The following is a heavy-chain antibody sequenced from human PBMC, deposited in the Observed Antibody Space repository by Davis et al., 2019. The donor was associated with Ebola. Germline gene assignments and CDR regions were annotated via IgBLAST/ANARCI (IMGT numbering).Heavy chain of an antibody. J-gene: IGHJ6*02. D-gene: IGHD6-19*01. CDR2: ISFDGDNK. Sequence: GESLKISCAVSGFTLNTYAVHWVRQAPGKGLEWLAVISFDGDNKYYADFVKGRFIISRDNSKNTLYLQMNSLRAEDTAVYYCASQQWLVARPEEYYYYYGMDVWGQGTTVTVSS. CDR1: GFTLNTYA. V-gene: IGHV3-30*14. CDR3: ASQQWLVARPEEYYYYYGMDV.